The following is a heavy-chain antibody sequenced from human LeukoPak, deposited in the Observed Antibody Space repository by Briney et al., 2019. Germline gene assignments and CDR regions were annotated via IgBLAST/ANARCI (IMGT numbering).Heavy chain of an antibody. CDR3: ASEGYCSSTSCYDY. CDR1: GFTFSSYE. V-gene: IGHV3-48*03. CDR2: ISSSGTTI. D-gene: IGHD2-2*01. J-gene: IGHJ4*02. Sequence: PGGSLRLSCAASGFTFSSYEMNWVRQAPGKGLEWVSYISSSGTTIYYADSVKGRFTISRDNAKNSLYLQMNSLRAEDTAVYYCASEGYCSSTSCYDYWGQGTLVTVSS.